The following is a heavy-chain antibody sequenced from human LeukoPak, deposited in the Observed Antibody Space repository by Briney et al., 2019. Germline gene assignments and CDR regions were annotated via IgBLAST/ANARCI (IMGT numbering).Heavy chain of an antibody. CDR2: ISSSSSYI. CDR3: ARGVTFGGVIVIRIDY. V-gene: IGHV3-21*01. D-gene: IGHD3-16*02. Sequence: GGSLRLSCAASGFTFSSYSMNWVRQAPGKGLEWVSSISSSSSYIYYADSVKGRFTISRDNAKNSLYLQMNSLRAEDTAVYYCARGVTFGGVIVIRIDYWGQGTLVTVSS. CDR1: GFTFSSYS. J-gene: IGHJ4*02.